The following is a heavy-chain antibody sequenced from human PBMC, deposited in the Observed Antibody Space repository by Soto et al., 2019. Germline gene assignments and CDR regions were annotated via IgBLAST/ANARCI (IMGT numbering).Heavy chain of an antibody. Sequence: EVQLVESGGNLVQPGGSLRLSCAASGFTFSAFWMSWVRRAPGRGLEWVANIKEDGSEAYYVDSVEGRFTISRHNAKKSLYLQRNNLRAEDTALYYCARGGSHSSDSWCQGALVTVSS. J-gene: IGHJ4*02. CDR1: GFTFSAFW. V-gene: IGHV3-7*05. D-gene: IGHD1-26*01. CDR2: IKEDGSEA. CDR3: ARGGSHSSDS.